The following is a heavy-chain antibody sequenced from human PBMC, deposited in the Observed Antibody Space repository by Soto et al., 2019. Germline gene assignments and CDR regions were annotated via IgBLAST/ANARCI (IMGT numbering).Heavy chain of an antibody. CDR2: TYYRSKWYN. D-gene: IGHD1-1*01. V-gene: IGHV6-1*01. CDR3: ARVNEDWNVPPHYYYMDV. Sequence: SQTLSLTCAISGDSVSSSGAAWNWIRQSPSRGLEWLGRTYYRSKWYNDYAVSVKSRITINPDTSKNQFSLHLNSVTPEDTAVYYCARVNEDWNVPPHYYYMDVWGRGTTVTVSS. J-gene: IGHJ6*03. CDR1: GDSVSSSGAA.